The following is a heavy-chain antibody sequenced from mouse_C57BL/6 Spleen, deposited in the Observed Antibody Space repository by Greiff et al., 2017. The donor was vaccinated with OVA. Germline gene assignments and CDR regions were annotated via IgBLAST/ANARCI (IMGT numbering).Heavy chain of an antibody. J-gene: IGHJ4*01. CDR2: IDPSDSET. CDR1: GYTFTSYW. CDR3: ARGGLYSPLDMDY. Sequence: QVHVKQPGAELVRPGSSVKLSCKASGYTFTSYWMHWVKQRPIQGLEWIGNIDPSDSETHYNQKFKDKATLTVDKSSSTAYMQLSSLTSEDSAVYYCARGGLYSPLDMDYWGKGTSVTVSS. V-gene: IGHV1-52*01. D-gene: IGHD2-12*01.